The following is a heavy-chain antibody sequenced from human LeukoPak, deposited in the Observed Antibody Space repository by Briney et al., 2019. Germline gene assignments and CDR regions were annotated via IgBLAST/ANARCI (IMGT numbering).Heavy chain of an antibody. CDR2: IYYSGSP. CDR3: ARAVSYYDFWSGYCPSPVFDY. D-gene: IGHD3-3*01. J-gene: IGHJ4*02. V-gene: IGHV4-39*07. CDR1: GGSISSSSYY. Sequence: SETLSLTCTVSGGSISSSSYYWGWIRQPPGKGLEWIGSIYYSGSPYYNPSLKSRVTISVDTSKNQFSLKLSSVTAADTAVYYCARAVSYYDFWSGYCPSPVFDYWGQGTLVTVSS.